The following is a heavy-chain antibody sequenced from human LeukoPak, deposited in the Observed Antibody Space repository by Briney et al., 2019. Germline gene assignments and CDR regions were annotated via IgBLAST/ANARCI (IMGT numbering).Heavy chain of an antibody. CDR3: ARDRKSEIGGAIAGHYMDV. Sequence: ASVKVSCKASGYTFTVYYIHWVRQAPGQGLEWIGIIKPGDSVTSYSQNFKGRVTMTRDMSTTTVYMEMTSLRSDDTAVYYCARDRKSEIGGAIAGHYMDVWGKGTTVTVSS. CDR1: GYTFTVYY. V-gene: IGHV1-46*01. CDR2: IKPGDSVT. D-gene: IGHD3-16*02. J-gene: IGHJ6*03.